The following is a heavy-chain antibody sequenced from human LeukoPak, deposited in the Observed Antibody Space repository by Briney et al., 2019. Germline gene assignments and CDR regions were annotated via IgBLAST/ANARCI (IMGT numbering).Heavy chain of an antibody. Sequence: SETLSLTCTVSGGSVSSGSYYWSWIRQPPGKGLEWIGYIYYSGSTNYNPSLKSRVTISVDTSKNQFSLKLSSVTAADTAVYYCARDRSFFDYWGQGTLVTVSS. CDR2: IYYSGST. V-gene: IGHV4-61*01. J-gene: IGHJ4*02. CDR1: GGSVSSGSYY. CDR3: ARDRSFFDY. D-gene: IGHD3-10*01.